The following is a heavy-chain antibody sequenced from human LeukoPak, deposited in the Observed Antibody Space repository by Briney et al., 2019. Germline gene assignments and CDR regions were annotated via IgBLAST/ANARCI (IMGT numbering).Heavy chain of an antibody. J-gene: IGHJ4*02. CDR3: ASSAGYSSSWYLPAVDY. D-gene: IGHD6-13*01. Sequence: SETLSLTCAVYGGSFSGYYWSWIRQPPGKGLEWIGEINHSGSTNCNPSLKSRVTISVDTSKNQFSLKLSSVTAADTAVYYCASSAGYSSSWYLPAVDYWGQGTLVTVSS. CDR2: INHSGST. V-gene: IGHV4-34*01. CDR1: GGSFSGYY.